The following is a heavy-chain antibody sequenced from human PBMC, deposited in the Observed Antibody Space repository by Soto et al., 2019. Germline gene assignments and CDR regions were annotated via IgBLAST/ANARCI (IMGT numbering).Heavy chain of an antibody. D-gene: IGHD3-3*01. J-gene: IGHJ6*02. Sequence: GESLKISCMGSGYKVXTWHYFTSYWIAWVRQMPGEGLEWMGIIYPGDSDTRYSPSFQGQVTISADKSINSVYLQWSSLKASDTATYYCARLGFNYDFLSGYYNVHHYYGIDVSGQGTTVTVSS. CDR2: IYPGDSDT. V-gene: IGHV5-51*01. CDR3: ARLGFNYDFLSGYYNVHHYYGIDV. CDR1: GYKVXTWHYFTSYW.